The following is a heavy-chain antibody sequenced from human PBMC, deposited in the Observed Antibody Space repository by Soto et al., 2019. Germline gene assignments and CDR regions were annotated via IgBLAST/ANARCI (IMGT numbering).Heavy chain of an antibody. Sequence: SVKVSCKASGGPFSSYAISWVRQAPGQGLEWMGGIIPIFGTANYAQKFQGRVTITADKSTSTAYMELSSLRSEDTAVYYCARGYDSSGFRVAPKIYYYYGMDVWGQGTTVTVSS. V-gene: IGHV1-69*06. J-gene: IGHJ6*02. CDR3: ARGYDSSGFRVAPKIYYYYGMDV. CDR2: IIPIFGTA. D-gene: IGHD3-22*01. CDR1: GGPFSSYA.